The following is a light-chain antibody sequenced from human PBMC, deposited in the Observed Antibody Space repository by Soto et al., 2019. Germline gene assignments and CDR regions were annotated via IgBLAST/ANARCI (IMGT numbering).Light chain of an antibody. CDR2: DAS. Sequence: DIQLTQSPSTLSASVGDRVTITCRASQGISTWLAWYQQKPGKAPNLLIYDASTLQSGVPSRFSGSGSGTEITLTISSLQPDDFAIYYCQQYNSQSWTFGQGTKVAIK. J-gene: IGKJ1*01. V-gene: IGKV1-5*01. CDR3: QQYNSQSWT. CDR1: QGISTW.